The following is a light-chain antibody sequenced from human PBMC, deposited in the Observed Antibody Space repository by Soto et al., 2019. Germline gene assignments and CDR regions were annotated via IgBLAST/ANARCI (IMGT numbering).Light chain of an antibody. J-gene: IGKJ1*01. V-gene: IGKV3-20*01. CDR1: QSVSSN. CDR2: GAS. Sequence: EIVMTQPPATLSLSPGERATLSCRASQSVSSNLAWYQQKPGQAPRLLIYGASSRATGIPDRFSGSGSGTDFTLTISRLEPEDFAVYYCQQYGDSPWTFGQGTKVDIK. CDR3: QQYGDSPWT.